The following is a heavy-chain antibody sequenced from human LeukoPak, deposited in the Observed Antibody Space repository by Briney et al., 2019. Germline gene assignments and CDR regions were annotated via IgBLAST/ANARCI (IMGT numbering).Heavy chain of an antibody. CDR3: VRGTGY. J-gene: IGHJ4*02. V-gene: IGHV3-64D*06. CDR2: ISSNGDNT. Sequence: GGSLRLSCSVSGFTISTYVMHWVRQAPGKGPEYVSAISSNGDNTYYADSVKGRFTISRDNSKNTLYLQMSSLRPDDTAVYFCVRGTGYWGQGTLVTVSS. CDR1: GFTISTYV.